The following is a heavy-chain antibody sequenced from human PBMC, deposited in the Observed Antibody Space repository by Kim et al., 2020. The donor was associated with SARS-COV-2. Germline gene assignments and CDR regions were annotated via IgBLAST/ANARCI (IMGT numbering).Heavy chain of an antibody. D-gene: IGHD3-3*01. J-gene: IGHJ6*02. CDR1: GFTFSSYE. CDR3: ASSITIFGVVTAPYYYYGMDV. V-gene: IGHV3-48*03. CDR2: ISSSGSTI. Sequence: GGSLRLSCAASGFTFSSYEMNWVRQAPGKGLEWVSYISSSGSTIYYADSVKGRFTISRDNAKNSLYLQMNSLRAEDTAVYYWASSITIFGVVTAPYYYYGMDVWGQGTTVTVSS.